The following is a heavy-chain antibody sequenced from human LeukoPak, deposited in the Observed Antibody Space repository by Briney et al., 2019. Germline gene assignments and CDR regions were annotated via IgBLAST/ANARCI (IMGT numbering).Heavy chain of an antibody. D-gene: IGHD5-12*01. CDR3: ARVNGIVATGWFDP. J-gene: IGHJ5*02. CDR1: GFTFSSYE. CDR2: IKQDGSEK. Sequence: PGGSLRLSCAASGFTFSSYEMSWVRQAPGKGLEWVANIKQDGSEKYYVDSVKGRLTISRDNAKNSLYLQVNSLRAEDTAVYYCARVNGIVATGWFDPWGQGTLVTVSS. V-gene: IGHV3-7*01.